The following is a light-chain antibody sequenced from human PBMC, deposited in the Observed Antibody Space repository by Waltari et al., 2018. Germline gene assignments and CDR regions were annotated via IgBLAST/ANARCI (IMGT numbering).Light chain of an antibody. Sequence: DIVVTQSPDSVAVSLGERATINCKSSQSVLYSSNNMNYLAWYQQKPGQPPRLLIYWASTRESGVPDRFSGSGSGTDFTLTINTLQAEDMAVYYCQQYYSTHPAFGQGTRVEI. J-gene: IGKJ1*01. CDR1: QSVLYSSNNMNY. V-gene: IGKV4-1*01. CDR2: WAS. CDR3: QQYYSTHPA.